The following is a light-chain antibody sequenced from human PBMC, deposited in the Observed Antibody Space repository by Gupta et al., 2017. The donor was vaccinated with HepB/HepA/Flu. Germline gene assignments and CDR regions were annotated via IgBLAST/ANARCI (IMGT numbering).Light chain of an antibody. J-gene: IGLJ2*01. V-gene: IGLV1-51*01. CDR3: GTWDSSLSAVV. CDR2: VNN. CDR1: SSNIGNNY. Sequence: QSVLTQPPSVSAAPGQKVTISCSGSSSNIGNNYVSWYQQLPGTAPKLLIYVNNKRPSGIPDRFSGSESGTSATLGITGLQTGDEADYYCGTWDSSLSAVVFGGGTKLTVL.